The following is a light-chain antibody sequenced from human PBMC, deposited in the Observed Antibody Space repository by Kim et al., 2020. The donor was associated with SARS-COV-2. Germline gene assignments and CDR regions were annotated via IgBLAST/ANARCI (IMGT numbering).Light chain of an antibody. CDR2: QDS. CDR3: QAWDSSLVV. CDR1: KLGDKY. Sequence: SYELTQPPSVSVSPGQTASITCSGDKLGDKYACWYQQKPGQSPMLVIYQDSKRPSGIPERFSGSNSGNTATLTISGTQAMDEADYYCQAWDSSLVVFGGG. V-gene: IGLV3-1*01. J-gene: IGLJ2*01.